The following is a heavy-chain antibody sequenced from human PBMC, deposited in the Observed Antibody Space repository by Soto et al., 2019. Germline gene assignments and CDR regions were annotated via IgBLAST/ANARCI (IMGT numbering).Heavy chain of an antibody. CDR3: ARAIYGGYSAYSYGMDV. CDR2: IYHSGSS. J-gene: IGHJ6*02. D-gene: IGHD4-17*01. Sequence: PSETLSLTCAVSGYSISSGYYWGWIRQPPGKGLEWIGNIYHSGSSYYNPSLKSRVTISVDTSKNQFSLKLSSVTAADTAVYYCARAIYGGYSAYSYGMDVWGQGTPVTVSS. CDR1: GYSISSGYY. V-gene: IGHV4-38-2*01.